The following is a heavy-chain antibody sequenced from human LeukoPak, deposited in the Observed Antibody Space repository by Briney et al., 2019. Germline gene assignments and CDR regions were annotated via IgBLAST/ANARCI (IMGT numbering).Heavy chain of an antibody. Sequence: QSGGSLRLSCAASGFTFSSYAMSWVRQAPGKGLEWVSVIYSGGSTYYADSVKGRFTISRDNSKNTLYLQMNSLRAEDTAVYYCARRGYSYGSYWGQGTLVTVSS. CDR1: GFTFSSYA. CDR2: IYSGGST. D-gene: IGHD5-18*01. CDR3: ARRGYSYGSY. V-gene: IGHV3-66*04. J-gene: IGHJ4*02.